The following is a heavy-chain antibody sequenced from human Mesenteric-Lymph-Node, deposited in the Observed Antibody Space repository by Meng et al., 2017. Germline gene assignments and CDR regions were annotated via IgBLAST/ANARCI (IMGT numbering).Heavy chain of an antibody. CDR3: ARDIMI. D-gene: IGHD3-16*01. Sequence: GESLKISCAASKFTFSNYGMHWVRQAPGKGLEWVAVIWNDGSEKFYVDSVKGRFTISRDNAYASLYLQMNTLRPEDTAVYYCARDIMIRGQGTLVTVSS. V-gene: IGHV3-33*01. J-gene: IGHJ4*02. CDR2: IWNDGSEK. CDR1: KFTFSNYG.